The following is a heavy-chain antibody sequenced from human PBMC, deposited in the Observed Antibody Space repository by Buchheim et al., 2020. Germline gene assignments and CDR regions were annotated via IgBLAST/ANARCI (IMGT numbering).Heavy chain of an antibody. CDR3: AKAYCSSTTCPGSLNWFDP. D-gene: IGHD2-2*01. CDR2: ISGSGGST. J-gene: IGHJ5*02. V-gene: IGHV3-23*01. CDR1: GFTFSSYS. Sequence: EVQLLESGGGLVQPGGSLRLSCAASGFTFSSYSMSWVRQAPGKGLGWVSAISGSGGSTYYAGSVKGRFTISRDNSKNTLYLQMNSLRAEDTAVYYCAKAYCSSTTCPGSLNWFDPWGQGTL.